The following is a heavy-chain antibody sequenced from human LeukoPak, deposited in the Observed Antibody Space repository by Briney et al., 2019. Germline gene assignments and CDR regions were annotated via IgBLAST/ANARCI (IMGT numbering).Heavy chain of an antibody. J-gene: IGHJ6*03. V-gene: IGHV3-74*01. Sequence: GGSLRLSCAPSGFIFSDYWFHWVRQTPGQGLVWVAAINRDGTGTSHADSVRGRFTVSRDNAKNTLYLQLNSLRADDTAVYYCARVFRDILTGWGTDSADYYMDVWGKGTTVTVSS. CDR2: INRDGTGT. CDR3: ARVFRDILTGWGTDSADYYMDV. CDR1: GFIFSDYW. D-gene: IGHD3-9*01.